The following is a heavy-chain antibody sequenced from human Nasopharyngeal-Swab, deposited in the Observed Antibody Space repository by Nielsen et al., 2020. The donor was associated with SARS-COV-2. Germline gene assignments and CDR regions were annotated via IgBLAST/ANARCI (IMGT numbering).Heavy chain of an antibody. Sequence: EGSLRLSCAASGFTFSNYWMSWVRQTPGKGLEWVANIHQDGSEKTYVDSVKGRFTISRDNSKNSLYLQMNSLRAEDTAVYYCARPSRGQFDYWGQGTLVTVSS. J-gene: IGHJ4*02. CDR1: GFTFSNYW. V-gene: IGHV3-7*03. CDR2: IHQDGSEK. CDR3: ARPSRGQFDY.